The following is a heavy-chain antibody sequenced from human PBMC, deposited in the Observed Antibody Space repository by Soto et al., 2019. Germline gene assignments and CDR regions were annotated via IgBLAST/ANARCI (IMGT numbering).Heavy chain of an antibody. CDR3: ASPSIAVAGEYYFDY. D-gene: IGHD6-19*01. CDR2: IKQDGSEK. J-gene: IGHJ4*02. V-gene: IGHV3-7*03. Sequence: EVQLVESGGGLVQPGGSLRLSCAASGFTFSSYWMSWVRQAPGKGLEWVANIKQDGSEKHYVDSVKGRFTISRDNAKHSLYLQRNSLRAEDTAVYYCASPSIAVAGEYYFDYWGQGTLVTGSS. CDR1: GFTFSSYW.